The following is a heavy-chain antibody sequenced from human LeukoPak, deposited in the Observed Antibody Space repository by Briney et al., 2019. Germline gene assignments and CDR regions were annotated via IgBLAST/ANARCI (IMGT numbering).Heavy chain of an antibody. CDR2: ISSSISYT. CDR3: ASLQYYYDSSGYLDDY. V-gene: IGHV3-11*03. Sequence: PGGSLRLSCAASGFTFSDYYMSWIRQAPGKGLEWVSYISSSISYTNYADSVKGRFTISRDNAKNSLYLQMNSLRAEDTAVYYCASLQYYYDSSGYLDDYWGQGTLVTVSS. J-gene: IGHJ4*02. CDR1: GFTFSDYY. D-gene: IGHD3-22*01.